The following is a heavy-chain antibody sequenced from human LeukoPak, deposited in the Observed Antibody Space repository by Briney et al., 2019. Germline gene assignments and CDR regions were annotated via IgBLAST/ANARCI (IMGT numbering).Heavy chain of an antibody. J-gene: IGHJ6*02. Sequence: GGSLRLSCTASGFTFSSYWMSWVRQAPGKGLEWVANKKQDGSEKDYVDSVKGRFTISRDNAKNSLYLQMNSLRAEDTAVYYCARYCGGDCYGMDVWGQGTTVTVSS. CDR1: GFTFSSYW. CDR2: KKQDGSEK. D-gene: IGHD2-21*01. V-gene: IGHV3-7*01. CDR3: ARYCGGDCYGMDV.